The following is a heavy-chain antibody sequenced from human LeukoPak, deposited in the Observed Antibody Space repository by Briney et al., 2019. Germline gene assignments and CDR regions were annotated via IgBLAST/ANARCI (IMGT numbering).Heavy chain of an antibody. CDR1: GFTFSSYS. V-gene: IGHV3-21*01. D-gene: IGHD3-3*01. CDR2: ISSSSSYI. CDR3: ARATTEWLSYFDY. J-gene: IGHJ4*02. Sequence: GGSLRLSCAASGFTFSSYSMNWVRQAPGKGLEWVSSISSSSSYIYYADSVKGRFTISRDNAKNSLYLQMNSLRAEDTAVYYCARATTEWLSYFDYWGQGTLVTVSS.